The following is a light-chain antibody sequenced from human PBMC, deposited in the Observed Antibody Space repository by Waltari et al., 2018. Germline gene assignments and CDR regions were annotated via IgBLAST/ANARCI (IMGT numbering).Light chain of an antibody. J-gene: IGLJ1*01. V-gene: IGLV2-14*03. Sequence: QSALTQPASVSGSPGQSITIFCTGTSSDVGGYDYVSWYQQHPGKAPKLMLSDVRTRPAGVSKRFSGSKSGNTASLTISGLQAEDEADYYCGSYTSSSTLVFGTGTKVTVL. CDR2: DVR. CDR1: SSDVGGYDY. CDR3: GSYTSSSTLV.